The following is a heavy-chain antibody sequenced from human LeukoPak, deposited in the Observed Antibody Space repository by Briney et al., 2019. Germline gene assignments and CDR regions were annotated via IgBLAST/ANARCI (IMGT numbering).Heavy chain of an antibody. CDR2: IYYSGST. V-gene: IGHV4-59*11. D-gene: IGHD3-22*01. CDR3: ARDPSYYYDSSGYFDY. J-gene: IGHJ4*02. CDR1: GGSISSHY. Sequence: SETLSLTCTVSGGSISSHYWSWIRQPPGKGLEWIGYIYYSGSTNYNPSPKSRVTISVDTSKNQFSLKLSSVTAADTAVYYCARDPSYYYDSSGYFDYWGQGTLVTVSS.